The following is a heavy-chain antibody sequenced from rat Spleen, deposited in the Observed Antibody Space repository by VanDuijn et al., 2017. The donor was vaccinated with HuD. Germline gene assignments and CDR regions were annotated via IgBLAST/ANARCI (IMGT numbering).Heavy chain of an antibody. V-gene: IGHV2-72*01. Sequence: QVQLKESGPGLVQPSQTLSLTCTVSGFSLTSYHVSWVRQPPGKSLVWVVAMWAGGGTNYDSAVQSRLTISRDTSKSQVFLKMDSLQPEDTGTYYCVRHNYYFDYWGQGVMVTVSS. D-gene: IGHD1-11*01. CDR1: GFSLTSYH. CDR3: VRHNYYFDY. CDR2: MWAGGGT. J-gene: IGHJ2*01.